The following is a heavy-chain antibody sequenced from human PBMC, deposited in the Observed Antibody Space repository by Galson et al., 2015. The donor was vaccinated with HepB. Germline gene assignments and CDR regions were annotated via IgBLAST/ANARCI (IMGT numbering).Heavy chain of an antibody. J-gene: IGHJ4*02. V-gene: IGHV3-23*01. CDR3: AKGETYDIGPLE. Sequence: SLRLSCAASGFTFSSYAMSWVRQAPGKGLEWVSAISGSGGSTYYADSAKGRFTISRDNSKNTLYLQMNSLRAEDTAVYYCAKGETYDIGPLEWGQGTLVTVSS. CDR1: GFTFSSYA. D-gene: IGHD3-9*01. CDR2: ISGSGGST.